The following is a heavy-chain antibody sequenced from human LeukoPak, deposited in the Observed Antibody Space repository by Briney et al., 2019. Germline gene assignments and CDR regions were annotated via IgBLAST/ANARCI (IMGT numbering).Heavy chain of an antibody. CDR1: GYTFTSYY. D-gene: IGHD1-26*01. CDR3: ARDSGSYQIYYYYMDV. V-gene: IGHV1-2*02. Sequence: ASVKVSCKASGYTFTSYYMHWVRQAPGQGLEWMGWINPNSGGTNYAQKFQGRVTMTRDTSISTAYMELSRLRSDDTAVYYCARDSGSYQIYYYYMDVWGKGTTVTISS. CDR2: INPNSGGT. J-gene: IGHJ6*03.